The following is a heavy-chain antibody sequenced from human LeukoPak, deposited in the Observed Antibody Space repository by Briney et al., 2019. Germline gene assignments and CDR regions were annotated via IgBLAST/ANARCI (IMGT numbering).Heavy chain of an antibody. Sequence: SETLSLTSTVSAGSISIGGYNWSWIRQHPGKGLEWIGYIYYSGSTYYNPSLKSRVTISVDTTKNQFSLKLSSVTAADTAVYYCARGSGYQLLDEYNWFDPWGQGTLVTVSS. V-gene: IGHV4-31*03. CDR1: AGSISIGGYN. CDR2: IYYSGST. J-gene: IGHJ5*02. CDR3: ARGSGYQLLDEYNWFDP. D-gene: IGHD2-2*01.